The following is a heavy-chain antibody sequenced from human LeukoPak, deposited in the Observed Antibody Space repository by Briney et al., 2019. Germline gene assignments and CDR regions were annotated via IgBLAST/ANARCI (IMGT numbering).Heavy chain of an antibody. CDR1: GGTFSNYT. CDR3: ARGGVRDDFSGYYFDY. Sequence: SVKVSCKASGGTFSNYTINWVRQAPGQGLEWMGRIIPSLAIANYAQKFQDRVTIIADKSTSTAYMELSSLRSEDTATYYCARGGVRDDFSGYYFDYWGQGALVTVSS. J-gene: IGHJ4*02. D-gene: IGHD3-22*01. CDR2: IIPSLAIA. V-gene: IGHV1-69*02.